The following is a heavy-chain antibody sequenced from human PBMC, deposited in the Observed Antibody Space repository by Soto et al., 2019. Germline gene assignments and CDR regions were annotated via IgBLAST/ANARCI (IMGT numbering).Heavy chain of an antibody. D-gene: IGHD3-22*01. J-gene: IGHJ4*02. Sequence: GGSLRLSCAASGFTFSSYAMHWVRQAPGKGLEWVAVISYDGSNKYYADSVKGRFTISRDNSKNTLYLQMNSLRAEDTAVYYCARVTSSGYLPRPRGYFDYWGQGTLVTVSS. CDR2: ISYDGSNK. V-gene: IGHV3-30-3*01. CDR1: GFTFSSYA. CDR3: ARVTSSGYLPRPRGYFDY.